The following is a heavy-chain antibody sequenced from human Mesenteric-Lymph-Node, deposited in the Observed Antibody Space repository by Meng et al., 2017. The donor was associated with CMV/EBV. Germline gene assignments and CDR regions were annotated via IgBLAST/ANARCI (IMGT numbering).Heavy chain of an antibody. CDR1: GFTFSSYW. V-gene: IGHV3-74*01. Sequence: GESLKISCAASGFTFSSYWMHWVRQAPGKGLVWVSRINSDGSSTNYADSVKGRFTISRDNAKNTLYLQMNSLRADDTAVYYCVSYVLAARGQGTLVTVSS. J-gene: IGHJ4*02. CDR3: VSYVLAA. D-gene: IGHD6-13*01. CDR2: INSDGSST.